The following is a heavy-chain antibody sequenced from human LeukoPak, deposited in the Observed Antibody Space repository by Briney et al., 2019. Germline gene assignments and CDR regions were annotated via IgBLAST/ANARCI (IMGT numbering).Heavy chain of an antibody. J-gene: IGHJ4*02. V-gene: IGHV3-23*01. CDR1: GFTFSSYA. Sequence: GGSLRLSCAASGFTFSSYAMSWVRQAPGKGLEWVSAISGSGGSTYYADSVKGRFTISRDNSKNTLYLQMNSLRAEDTAVYYCAKDPSSSWYEAYFDYWGQGTLVTVSS. D-gene: IGHD6-13*01. CDR3: AKDPSSSWYEAYFDY. CDR2: ISGSGGST.